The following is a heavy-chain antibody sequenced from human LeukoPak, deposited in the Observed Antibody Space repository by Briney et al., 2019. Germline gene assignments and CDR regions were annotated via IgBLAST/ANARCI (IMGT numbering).Heavy chain of an antibody. CDR1: GGSISSYC. CDR2: IYYSGST. CDR3: ARSSGWYILVFDY. D-gene: IGHD6-19*01. Sequence: SETLSLTCTVSGGSISSYCWSWIRQPPGKGLEWIGYIYYSGSTNYNPSLKSRVTISVDTSKNQFSLKLSSVTAADTAVYYCARSSGWYILVFDYWGQGTLVTVSS. V-gene: IGHV4-59*01. J-gene: IGHJ4*02.